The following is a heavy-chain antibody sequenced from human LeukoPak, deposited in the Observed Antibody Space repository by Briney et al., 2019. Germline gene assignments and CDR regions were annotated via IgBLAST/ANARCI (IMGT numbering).Heavy chain of an antibody. CDR2: IYYSGST. CDR3: ARSTTRSWYFDAYYFDY. J-gene: IGHJ4*02. CDR1: GGSISSYY. Sequence: SEPLSLMCTVSGGSISSYYWSWIRQPPGKGLEWMAYIYYSGSTNYNPSLKSRVIISVDTSKNQFSLKLSSVTAADTAVYYCARSTTRSWYFDAYYFDYWGQGTLVTVSS. D-gene: IGHD6-13*01. V-gene: IGHV4-59*01.